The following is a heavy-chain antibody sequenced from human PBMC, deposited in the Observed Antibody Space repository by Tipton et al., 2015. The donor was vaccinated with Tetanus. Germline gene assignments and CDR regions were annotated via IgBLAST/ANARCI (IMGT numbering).Heavy chain of an antibody. Sequence: TLSLTCDVSGGPVSSSNWWSWVRQAPGKGLEWIGEIYYSGTTNYNPSLKSRVTVSTDKSKNQVSLRLNSVTAADTAVYFCARNVYTVTNDAFDIWGHGTLVNVSS. D-gene: IGHD4-11*01. V-gene: IGHV4-4*01. CDR2: IYYSGTT. CDR3: ARNVYTVTNDAFDI. J-gene: IGHJ3*02. CDR1: GGPVSSSNW.